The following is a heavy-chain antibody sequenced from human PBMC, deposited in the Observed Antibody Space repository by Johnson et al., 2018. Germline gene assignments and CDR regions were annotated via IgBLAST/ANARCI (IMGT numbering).Heavy chain of an antibody. CDR2: IWYDGNNK. V-gene: IGHV3-33*01. D-gene: IGHD4-17*01. CDR1: GFTFSNHG. J-gene: IGHJ4*02. CDR3: ATGVIKDYGEPLDY. Sequence: VQLVETGGGVVQPGRSLRLSCVASGFTFSNHGMHWVRQAPGKGLEWVAVIWYDGNNKYYADSVKGRATISRDNSKTTLYLQMNSRGAEDTAVYYCATGVIKDYGEPLDYWGQGTLVTVSS.